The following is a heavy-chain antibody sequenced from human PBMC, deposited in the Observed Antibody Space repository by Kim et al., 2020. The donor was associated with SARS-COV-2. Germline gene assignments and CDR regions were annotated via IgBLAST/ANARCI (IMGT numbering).Heavy chain of an antibody. D-gene: IGHD3-3*01. J-gene: IGHJ5*02. Sequence: KGRFTISRDNAKTSLYLQRNSLRAEDTAVYYCARAFLLFTISDTWGWFDPWGQGTLVTVSS. V-gene: IGHV3-11*06. CDR3: ARAFLLFTISDTWGWFDP.